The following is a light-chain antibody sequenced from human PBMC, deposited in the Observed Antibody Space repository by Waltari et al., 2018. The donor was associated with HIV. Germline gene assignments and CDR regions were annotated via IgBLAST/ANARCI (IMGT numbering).Light chain of an antibody. CDR3: LLYYGGAQLV. V-gene: IGLV7-43*01. CDR1: IGPVTSVHS. Sequence: HTVVTQRPSLTLSPGGTLTPPCAPSIGPVTSVHSPTWFHQNTGQAPPALIYRTSNTHSWTLARLSGALRGGKAALTLSGVQPEEEAEYYCLLYYGGAQLVFGGGTRLTVL. CDR2: RTS. J-gene: IGLJ3*02.